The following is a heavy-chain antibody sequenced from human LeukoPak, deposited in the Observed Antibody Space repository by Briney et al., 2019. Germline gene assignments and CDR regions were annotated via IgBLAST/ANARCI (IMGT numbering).Heavy chain of an antibody. CDR3: ARAGIQLWLGNFDY. Sequence: SETLSLTCTVSGGSISSYYWSWIRQPPGKGLEWIGYISYSGSTNYDPSLKSRVTIPVDTSKSQFSLKLSSVTAADTAVYYCARAGIQLWLGNFDYWGQGTLVTVSS. J-gene: IGHJ4*02. CDR2: ISYSGST. V-gene: IGHV4-59*08. CDR1: GGSISSYY. D-gene: IGHD5-18*01.